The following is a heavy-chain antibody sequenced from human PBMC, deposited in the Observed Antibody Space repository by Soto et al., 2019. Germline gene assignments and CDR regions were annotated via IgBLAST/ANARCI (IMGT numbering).Heavy chain of an antibody. V-gene: IGHV4-31*03. CDR3: ARSPGSDYQLLPRLYYFDY. J-gene: IGHJ4*02. CDR1: GGSISSGGYY. D-gene: IGHD2-15*01. CDR2: IYYSGST. Sequence: QVQLQESGPGLVKPSQTLSLTCTVSGGSISSGGYYWSWIRQHPGKGLEWIGYIYYSGSTYCNLSLNGRVTQTVEASENHFSLKLSSVTAADTAGYYCARSPGSDYQLLPRLYYFDYWGQGTLVTVSS.